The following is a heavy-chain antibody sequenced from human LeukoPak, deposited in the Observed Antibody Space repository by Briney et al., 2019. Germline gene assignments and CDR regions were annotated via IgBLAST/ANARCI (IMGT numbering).Heavy chain of an antibody. CDR3: ARLTGTGPFDY. CDR1: GGSFSGYY. CDR2: INHSGST. D-gene: IGHD1-20*01. Sequence: SETLSLTCAVYGGSFSGYYWSWIRQPPGKGLEWMGKINHSGSTNYNPSLKSRVTISVDTSKNQFSLKLSSVTAADTAVYYCARLTGTGPFDYWGQGTLVTVSS. V-gene: IGHV4-34*01. J-gene: IGHJ4*02.